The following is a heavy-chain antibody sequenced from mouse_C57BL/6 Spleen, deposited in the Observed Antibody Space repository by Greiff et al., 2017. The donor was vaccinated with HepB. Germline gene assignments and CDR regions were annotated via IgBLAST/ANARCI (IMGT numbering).Heavy chain of an antibody. V-gene: IGHV1-50*01. Sequence: VQLQQPGAELVKPGASVKLSCKASGYTFTSYWMQWVKQRPGQGLEWIGEIDPSDSYTNYNQKFKGKATLTVDTSSSTAYMQLSSLTSEDSAVYYCARRGSYYGSSQAWFAYWGQGTLVTVSA. CDR1: GYTFTSYW. CDR3: ARRGSYYGSSQAWFAY. CDR2: IDPSDSYT. D-gene: IGHD1-1*01. J-gene: IGHJ3*01.